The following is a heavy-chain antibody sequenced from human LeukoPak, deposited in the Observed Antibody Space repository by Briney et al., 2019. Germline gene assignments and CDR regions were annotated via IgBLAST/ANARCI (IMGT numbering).Heavy chain of an antibody. CDR2: ISWNSGSI. D-gene: IGHD1-26*01. V-gene: IGHV3-9*03. CDR1: GFTFDDYA. Sequence: TGRSLRLSCAASGFTFDDYAMHWVRQAPGKGLEWVSGISWNSGSIGYADSVKGRFTISRDNAKNSLYLQMNSLRAEDMALYYCAKDRSSGSYYRSDAFDIWGQGTMVTVSS. CDR3: AKDRSSGSYYRSDAFDI. J-gene: IGHJ3*02.